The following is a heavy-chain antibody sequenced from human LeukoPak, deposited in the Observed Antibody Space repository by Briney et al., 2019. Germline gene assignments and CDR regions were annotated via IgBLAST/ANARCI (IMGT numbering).Heavy chain of an antibody. Sequence: GGSLRLSCAASGITFSSYVMSWVRQAPGKGLEWVSVISGSGGTTYYADSVKGRFTISRDNSKNTLYLQMNSLRAEDTAVYYCARERIAAASWFDPWGQGTLVTVSS. CDR3: ARERIAAASWFDP. J-gene: IGHJ5*02. CDR2: ISGSGGTT. D-gene: IGHD6-13*01. CDR1: GITFSSYV. V-gene: IGHV3-23*01.